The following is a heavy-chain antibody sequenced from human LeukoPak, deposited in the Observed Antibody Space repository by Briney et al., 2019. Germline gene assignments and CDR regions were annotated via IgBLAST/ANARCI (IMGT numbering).Heavy chain of an antibody. CDR2: INSDGSST. CDR3: VRGYTIGPGGY. V-gene: IGHV3-74*03. CDR1: GFTFSSYV. Sequence: GGPLRLSCAASGFTFSSYVMYWVRQAPGKGLVWVSRINSDGSSTTYADSVKGRFTISRDNAKNTLHLQMNSLRVEDTAVYYCVRGYTIGPGGYWGQGTLVTVSS. J-gene: IGHJ4*02. D-gene: IGHD3-16*02.